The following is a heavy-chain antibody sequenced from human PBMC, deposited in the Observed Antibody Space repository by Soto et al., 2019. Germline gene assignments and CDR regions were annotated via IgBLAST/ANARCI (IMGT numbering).Heavy chain of an antibody. CDR1: GFTFDDYA. CDR2: ISWSSDTT. CDR3: VKGGSVTTFKFDS. Sequence: EVQLVESGGGLVQPGRSLRLTCAASGFTFDDYAMHWVRQAPGKGLEWVSGISWSSDTTGYADSVRGRFSISRDNAKSSLFLQMNSLRPDDTALYYCVKGGSVTTFKFDSWGQGSLVTVSS. D-gene: IGHD4-4*01. V-gene: IGHV3-9*01. J-gene: IGHJ4*02.